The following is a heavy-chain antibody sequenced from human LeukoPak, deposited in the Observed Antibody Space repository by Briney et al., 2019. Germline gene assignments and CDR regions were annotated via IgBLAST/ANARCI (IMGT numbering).Heavy chain of an antibody. V-gene: IGHV1-18*01. CDR2: ISAYNGNT. CDR3: ARDRGPAKFMGYDSSGYYFGDDFDY. D-gene: IGHD3-22*01. CDR1: GHTFTSYG. J-gene: IGHJ4*02. Sequence: SVKVSCKASGHTFTSYGISWVRQAPGQGLEWMGWISAYNGNTNYAQQLQGRVTMNTDTSTSTAYMELRSLRSDDTAVYYCARDRGPAKFMGYDSSGYYFGDDFDYWGQGTLVTVSS.